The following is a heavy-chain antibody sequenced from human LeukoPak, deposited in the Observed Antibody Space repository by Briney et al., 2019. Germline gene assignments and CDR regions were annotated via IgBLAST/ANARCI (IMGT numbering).Heavy chain of an antibody. Sequence: GGSLKHSCAASGFTFSSSAMSWVRQAPGKGPGGVSTISGSGGSTHYADSVKGRFTISRDNSRNTLSLQMNSLRAEDTAIYYCAKSVAAVFDIWGQGTMVTVSS. CDR3: AKSVAAVFDI. V-gene: IGHV3-23*01. J-gene: IGHJ3*02. CDR1: GFTFSSSA. CDR2: ISGSGGST. D-gene: IGHD6-19*01.